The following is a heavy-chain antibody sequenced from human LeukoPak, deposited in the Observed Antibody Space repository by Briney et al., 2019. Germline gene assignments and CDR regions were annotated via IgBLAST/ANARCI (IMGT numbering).Heavy chain of an antibody. Sequence: ASVKVSCKASGGTFISYAISWVRQAPGQGLEWMGGIIPIFGTANYAQKFQGRVTITADESTSTAYMELSSLRSEDTAVYYCARDHDLRDSSSFHYWGQGTLVTVSS. V-gene: IGHV1-69*13. CDR1: GGTFISYA. D-gene: IGHD6-13*01. CDR3: ARDHDLRDSSSFHY. J-gene: IGHJ4*02. CDR2: IIPIFGTA.